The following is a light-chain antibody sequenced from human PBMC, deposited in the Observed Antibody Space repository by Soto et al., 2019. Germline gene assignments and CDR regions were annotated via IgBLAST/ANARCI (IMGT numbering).Light chain of an antibody. CDR2: EVS. CDR3: RSFAGSFYGV. CDR1: SSDVGGYNY. V-gene: IGLV2-8*01. Sequence: QSVLTQPPSASGSPGQSVTISCTGTSSDVGGYNYVSWYQQHPGKAPKLMIYEVSKRPSGVPDRFSGSKSGNTASLTVSGLQAEDEADYYCRSFAGSFYGVFGGGTQLTVL. J-gene: IGLJ2*01.